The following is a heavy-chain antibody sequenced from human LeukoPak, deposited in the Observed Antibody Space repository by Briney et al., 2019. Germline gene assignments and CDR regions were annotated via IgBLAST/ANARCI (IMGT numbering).Heavy chain of an antibody. V-gene: IGHV1-46*01. CDR3: ARVGSTRSFDY. CDR1: GYTFTSYY. D-gene: IGHD2-2*01. J-gene: IGHJ4*02. CDR2: INPSGGST. Sequence: ASVTVSCKASGYTFTSYYIHWVRQPPGQGLEWMGIINPSGGSTSYAQKFQGRVTMTRDTSTSTVDMELSSLRSEDTAVYYCARVGSTRSFDYWGQGTLVTVSS.